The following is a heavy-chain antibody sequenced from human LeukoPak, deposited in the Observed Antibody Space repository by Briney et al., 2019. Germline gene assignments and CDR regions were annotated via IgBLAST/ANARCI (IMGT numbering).Heavy chain of an antibody. J-gene: IGHJ5*02. CDR1: GLTVSNHW. V-gene: IGHV3-7*03. CDR2: IREERGQE. CDR3: ASLDTAKQPLANH. Sequence: GGSLRLSCVASGLTVSNHWMSWVRQAPGKGLEWVANIREERGQEYYVDSVKGRFTISKNSAKNPLYLQMNTLRVEDTAMYYCASLDTAKQPLANHWGQGTLVTLSS. D-gene: IGHD5-18*01.